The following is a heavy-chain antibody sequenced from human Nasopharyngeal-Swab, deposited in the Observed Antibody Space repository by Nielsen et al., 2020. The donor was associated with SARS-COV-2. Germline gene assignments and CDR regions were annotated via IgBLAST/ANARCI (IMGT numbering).Heavy chain of an antibody. D-gene: IGHD6-19*01. CDR2: IYYSGST. CDR1: GGSVSSGSYY. J-gene: IGHJ6*02. V-gene: IGHV4-61*01. CDR3: ARDHPGWFYGMDV. Sequence: SETLSLTCTVSGGSVSSGSYYWSWIRQPPGKGLEWIGYIYYSGSTNYNPSLKSRVTISVDTSKNQFSLKLSSGTAADTAVYYCARDHPGWFYGMDVWGQGTTVTVSS.